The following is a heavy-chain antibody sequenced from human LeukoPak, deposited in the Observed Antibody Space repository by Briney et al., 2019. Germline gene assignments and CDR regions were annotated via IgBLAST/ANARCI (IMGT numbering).Heavy chain of an antibody. V-gene: IGHV3-23*01. CDR2: ISGSGGST. J-gene: IGHJ4*02. Sequence: PGGSLRLSCAASGFTFSSYAMSWVRQAPGKGLEWVSAISGSGGSTYYADSVKGRFTISIDNSKNTLYLQMNSLRAEDTAVYYCANSGSYWEGYFDYWGQGTLVTVSS. D-gene: IGHD1-26*01. CDR1: GFTFSSYA. CDR3: ANSGSYWEGYFDY.